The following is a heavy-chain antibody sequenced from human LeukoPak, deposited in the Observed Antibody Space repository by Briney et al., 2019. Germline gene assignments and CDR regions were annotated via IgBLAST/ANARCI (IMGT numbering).Heavy chain of an antibody. J-gene: IGHJ6*02. V-gene: IGHV3-30*04. CDR3: ASPQVDSSGYFGGWVMDV. CDR2: ISYDGSNK. D-gene: IGHD3-22*01. CDR1: GFTFSSST. Sequence: GRSLRLSCAASGFTFSSSTMHWVRQAPGKGLEWVALISYDGSNKYFADSVKGRFTISRDNSKSTLYLQMNSLRAEDTAVYYCASPQVDSSGYFGGWVMDVWGQGTTVTVSS.